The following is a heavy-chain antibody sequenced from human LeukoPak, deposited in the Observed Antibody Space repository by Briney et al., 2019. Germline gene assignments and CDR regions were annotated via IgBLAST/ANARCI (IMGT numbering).Heavy chain of an antibody. D-gene: IGHD3-10*01. J-gene: IGHJ6*04. CDR2: MNPNSGNT. V-gene: IGHV1-8*02. CDR3: ARGILWFGDDV. CDR1: GYTFTGYY. Sequence: ASVKVSCKTSGYTFTGYYMHWVRQATGQGLEWMGWMNPNSGNTGYAQKFQGRVTMTRNTSISTAYMELSSLRSEDTAVYYCARGILWFGDDVRDKGTTVTISS.